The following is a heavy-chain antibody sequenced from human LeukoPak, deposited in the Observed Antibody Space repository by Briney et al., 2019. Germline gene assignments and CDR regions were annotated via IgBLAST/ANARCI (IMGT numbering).Heavy chain of an antibody. CDR1: GFSFGSYA. CDR3: ARAMMVVTNLWGVFDY. CDR2: ISGGGGST. V-gene: IGHV3-23*01. J-gene: IGHJ4*02. D-gene: IGHD3-22*01. Sequence: GGSLRLSRAASGFSFGSYAMNWVRQAPGKGLEWVSGISGGGGSTYYADSVKGRFTISRDNSKNTLYLQMNSLRAEDTAVYYCARAMMVVTNLWGVFDYWGQGTLVPVSS.